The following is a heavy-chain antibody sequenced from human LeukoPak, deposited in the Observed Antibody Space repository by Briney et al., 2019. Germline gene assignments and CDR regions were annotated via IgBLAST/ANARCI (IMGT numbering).Heavy chain of an antibody. D-gene: IGHD3-10*01. CDR1: GXTFSSYS. CDR3: ARDFGILWFGESYYGMDV. V-gene: IGHV3-21*01. J-gene: IGHJ6*02. Sequence: GGSLRLSWAASGXTFSSYSVNWVRQAPGKGLEWVSSISSSSSYIYYADSVKGRFTISRDNAKNSLYLQMNSLRAEDTAVYYCARDFGILWFGESYYGMDVWGQGTTVTVSS. CDR2: ISSSSSYI.